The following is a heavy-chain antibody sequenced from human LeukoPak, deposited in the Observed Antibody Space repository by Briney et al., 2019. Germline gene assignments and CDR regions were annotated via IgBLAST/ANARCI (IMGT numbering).Heavy chain of an antibody. CDR1: GFTFNIYA. CDR2: ILPDGSDK. D-gene: IGHD2-15*01. Sequence: PGGSLRLSCAASGFTFNIYAIHWVRQAPGKGLEWVAVILPDGSDKYYADSVKGRFTISRDNSKNTLYLQMNSLRLEDTALYYCARGGYYSQKGSDYWGQGTLVTVSP. J-gene: IGHJ4*02. V-gene: IGHV3-30-3*01. CDR3: ARGGYYSQKGSDY.